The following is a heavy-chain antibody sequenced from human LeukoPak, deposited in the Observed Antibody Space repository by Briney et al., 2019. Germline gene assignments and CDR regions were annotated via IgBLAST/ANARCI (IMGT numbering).Heavy chain of an antibody. D-gene: IGHD3-22*01. CDR3: AKVGYYDSSGYHPLAGY. J-gene: IGHJ4*02. V-gene: IGHV3-23*01. CDR2: ISGSGGST. CDR1: GFTFSSYA. Sequence: PGGSLRLSCAASGFTFSSYAMSWVRQAPGKGLEWVSAISGSGGSTYCADSVKGRFTISRDNSKNTLYLQMNSLRAEDTAVYYCAKVGYYDSSGYHPLAGYWGQGTLVTVSS.